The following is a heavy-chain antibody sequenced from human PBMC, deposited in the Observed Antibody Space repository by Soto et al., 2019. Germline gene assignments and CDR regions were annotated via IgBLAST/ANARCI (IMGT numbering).Heavy chain of an antibody. CDR3: ARGPDCSSGRCEGYFER. Sequence: SETLSLTCGVHGGSFSGYFCSWIRQPPGKGLEWIGEINHIASTNYSPSLKSRVTISVDPSRKHLSLTWCSVTAADTAAYFCARGPDCSSGRCEGYFERWGQGSLVSFSS. CDR2: INHIAST. CDR1: GGSFSGYF. D-gene: IGHD2-15*01. V-gene: IGHV4-34*01. J-gene: IGHJ1*01.